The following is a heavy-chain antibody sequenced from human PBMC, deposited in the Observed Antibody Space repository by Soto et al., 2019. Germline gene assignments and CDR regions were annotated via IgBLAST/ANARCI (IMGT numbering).Heavy chain of an antibody. CDR1: GDSISSYY. D-gene: IGHD3-22*01. J-gene: IGHJ4*02. V-gene: IGHV4-59*01. Sequence: QVQLQESGPGLVKPSETLSLTCAVSGDSISSYYCMWIRQPPGKGLESIGYLYYGRSANYNPSLKSRVTSSVDTSTHQCSLTLRSMTAADTAVYYCALRSMAVVPEYWGQGTLVTVSS. CDR2: LYYGRSA. CDR3: ALRSMAVVPEY.